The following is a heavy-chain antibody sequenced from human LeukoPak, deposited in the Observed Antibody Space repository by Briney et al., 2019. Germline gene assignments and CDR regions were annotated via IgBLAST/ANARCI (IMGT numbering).Heavy chain of an antibody. CDR2: IYSGGGT. D-gene: IGHD2-15*01. J-gene: IGHJ6*03. CDR1: GFNVSNNY. CDR3: ARVVATNYYVYYYMDV. V-gene: IGHV3-66*02. Sequence: GGSLRLSCEASGFNVSNNYMTWVRQAPGKGLEWVSVIYSGGGTYYADSVKGRFTISRDNSKNTLYVQMKTLRAEDTAVYYCARVVATNYYVYYYMDVWGKGTTVTVSS.